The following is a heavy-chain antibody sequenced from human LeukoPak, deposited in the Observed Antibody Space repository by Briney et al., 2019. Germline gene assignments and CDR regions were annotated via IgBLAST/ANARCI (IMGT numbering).Heavy chain of an antibody. D-gene: IGHD6-13*01. CDR2: IYTSGST. Sequence: PSQTLSLTCTVSGGSISSGSYYWSWIRQPAGKGLEWIGRIYTSGSTNYNPSLKSRVTISVDTSKNQFSLKLSSVTAADTAVYYCAKSAAGTWRWFDPWGQETLVTVSS. J-gene: IGHJ5*02. CDR1: GGSISSGSYY. CDR3: AKSAAGTWRWFDP. V-gene: IGHV4-61*02.